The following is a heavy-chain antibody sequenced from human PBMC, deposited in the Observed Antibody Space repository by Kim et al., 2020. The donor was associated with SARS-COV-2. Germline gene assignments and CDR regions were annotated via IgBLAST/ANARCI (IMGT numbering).Heavy chain of an antibody. J-gene: IGHJ5*02. V-gene: IGHV3-23*01. D-gene: IGHD6-13*01. CDR1: GFTFSNYA. CDR2: ISHNGGTT. Sequence: GGSLRLSCAASGFTFSNYAMSWVRQAPGKGLEWVSAISHNGGTTYYADSVKGRFTLSRDNSRNTLYLQMNTLRADDTAIYYCAPRGGSSNWYLITWGQGTLVTVSS. CDR3: APRGGSSNWYLIT.